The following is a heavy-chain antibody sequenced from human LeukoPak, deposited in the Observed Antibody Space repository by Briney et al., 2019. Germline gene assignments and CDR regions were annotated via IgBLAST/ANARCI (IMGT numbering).Heavy chain of an antibody. D-gene: IGHD4-17*01. CDR3: ARRLVTTVTTSGAFDI. J-gene: IGHJ3*02. CDR2: ISAYNGNT. V-gene: IGHV1-18*01. CDR1: GYTFTSYG. Sequence: GASVKVSCKASGYTFTSYGISWVRQAPGQGLEWMGWISAYNGNTNYAQKLQGRVTMTTDASTSTAYTELRDLRSDDTSVYYCARRLVTTVTTSGAFDIWGQGTMVTVSS.